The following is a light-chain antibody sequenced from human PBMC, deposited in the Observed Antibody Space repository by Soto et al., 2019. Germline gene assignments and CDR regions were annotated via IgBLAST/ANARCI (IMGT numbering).Light chain of an antibody. J-gene: IGLJ1*01. CDR3: AAWDDSLNASYV. Sequence: QSVLTQPASVSGSPGRSITISCTGTSSDVGAYNYVSWYQHHPGKAPKLIIYDVSNRPSGVSNRFSGSKSGTSASLAISGLQSEDEADYYCAAWDDSLNASYVFGTGTKVTVL. V-gene: IGLV2-14*03. CDR2: DVS. CDR1: SSDVGAYNY.